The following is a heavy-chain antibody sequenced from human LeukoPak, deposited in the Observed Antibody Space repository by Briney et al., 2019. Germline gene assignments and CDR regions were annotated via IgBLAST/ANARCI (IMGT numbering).Heavy chain of an antibody. CDR1: GGSISSYY. J-gene: IGHJ4*02. V-gene: IGHV4-59*01. D-gene: IGHD6-19*01. CDR2: IYYSGST. Sequence: SETLSLTCTVSGGSISSYYWSWIRQPPGKGLEWIGYIYYSGSTNYNPSLKSRVTISVDTSKNQFSLKLSSVTAADTAVYYCARMPVAGTAYWGQGTLVTVSS. CDR3: ARMPVAGTAY.